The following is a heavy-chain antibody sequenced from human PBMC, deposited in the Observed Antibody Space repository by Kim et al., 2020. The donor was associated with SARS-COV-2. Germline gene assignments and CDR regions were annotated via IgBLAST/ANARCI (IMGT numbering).Heavy chain of an antibody. V-gene: IGHV4-31*03. CDR2: IYYSGST. J-gene: IGHJ3*02. Sequence: SETLSLTCTVSGGSISSGGYYWSWIRQHPGKGLEWIGYIYYSGSTYYNPSLKSRVTISVDTSKNQFSLKLSSVTAADTAVYYCARGTYCGGDCYGHAFDIWGQGTMVTVSS. D-gene: IGHD2-21*02. CDR3: ARGTYCGGDCYGHAFDI. CDR1: GGSISSGGYY.